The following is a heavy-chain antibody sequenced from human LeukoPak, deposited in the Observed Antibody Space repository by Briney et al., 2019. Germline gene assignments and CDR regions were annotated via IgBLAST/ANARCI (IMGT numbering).Heavy chain of an antibody. Sequence: SETLSLTCTVSGGSISSSTYYWGWIRQPPGKGLEWIGIISYSGSTHYNPSLKSRVTISVDTSKNQFSLNLRSVTAADTAVYYCARRISFCSSTSCRYFDYWGQGTLVTVSS. CDR3: ARRISFCSSTSCRYFDY. CDR2: ISYSGST. V-gene: IGHV4-39*01. D-gene: IGHD2-2*01. CDR1: GGSISSSTYY. J-gene: IGHJ4*02.